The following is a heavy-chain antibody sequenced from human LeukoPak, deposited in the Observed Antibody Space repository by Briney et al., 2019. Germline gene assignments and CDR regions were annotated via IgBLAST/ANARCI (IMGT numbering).Heavy chain of an antibody. D-gene: IGHD6-19*01. CDR1: GGSISSSSYY. V-gene: IGHV4-39*07. CDR2: IYYSGST. CDR3: ARGYSSGWYVGGIFDY. J-gene: IGHJ4*02. Sequence: SETLSLTCTVSGGSISSSSYYWGWIRQPPGKGLEWIGSIYYSGSTYYNPSLKSRVTISVDTSKNQFSLKLSSVTAADTAVYYCARGYSSGWYVGGIFDYWGQGTLVTVSS.